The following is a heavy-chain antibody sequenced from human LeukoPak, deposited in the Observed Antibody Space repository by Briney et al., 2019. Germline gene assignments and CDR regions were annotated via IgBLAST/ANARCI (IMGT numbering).Heavy chain of an antibody. J-gene: IGHJ4*02. CDR1: GGSISSGDYY. D-gene: IGHD2-2*01. Sequence: SQTLSPTCTVSGGSISSGDYYWSWIRQPPGKGLEWIGYIYYSGSTYYNPSLKSRVTISVDTSKNQFSLKLSSVTAADTAVYYCASGSVDFCSSTSCPVYYFDYWGQGTLVTVSS. V-gene: IGHV4-30-4*01. CDR2: IYYSGST. CDR3: ASGSVDFCSSTSCPVYYFDY.